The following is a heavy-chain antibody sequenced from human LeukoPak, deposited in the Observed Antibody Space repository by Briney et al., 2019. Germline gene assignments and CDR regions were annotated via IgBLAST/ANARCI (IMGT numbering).Heavy chain of an antibody. CDR3: ARASCSSTSCYEFDY. Sequence: GGSLRLSCAASGFTFSSYSMNWVRQAPGRGLEWVSSIGRSNTYITYADSVKGRFTISRDNAKNSLYLQMNSLRAEDTAVYYCARASCSSTSCYEFDYWGQGTLVTVSS. V-gene: IGHV3-21*01. CDR1: GFTFSSYS. CDR2: IGRSNTYI. J-gene: IGHJ4*02. D-gene: IGHD2-2*01.